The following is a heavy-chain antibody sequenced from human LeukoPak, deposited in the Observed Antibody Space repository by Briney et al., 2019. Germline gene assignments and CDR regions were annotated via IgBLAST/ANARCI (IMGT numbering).Heavy chain of an antibody. Sequence: GASVKVSCKASGYTFTSYDINWVRQASGQGLEWMGWMNPNSGNTGYARNFQGRVTITRNTSISTAYMELSSLRSEDTAVYYCARGGGYSYGPLDSWGQGTLVTASS. CDR1: GYTFTSYD. CDR3: ARGGGYSYGPLDS. CDR2: MNPNSGNT. D-gene: IGHD5-12*01. J-gene: IGHJ4*02. V-gene: IGHV1-8*03.